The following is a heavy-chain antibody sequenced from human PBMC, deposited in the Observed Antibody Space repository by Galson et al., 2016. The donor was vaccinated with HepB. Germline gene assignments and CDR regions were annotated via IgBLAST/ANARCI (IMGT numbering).Heavy chain of an antibody. CDR1: GFTFTSFY. J-gene: IGHJ6*02. D-gene: IGHD4-17*01. Sequence: SVKVSCKASGFTFTSFYTHWVRQAPRQGLEWMGVINRSGDNTSFAQKFQDRVTLTRDTSTSTDRMELINLTSEDTAVYYCAIYSADYVGDYTGMDVWGQGPTGTVSS. CDR2: INRSGDNT. V-gene: IGHV1-46*01. CDR3: AIYSADYVGDYTGMDV.